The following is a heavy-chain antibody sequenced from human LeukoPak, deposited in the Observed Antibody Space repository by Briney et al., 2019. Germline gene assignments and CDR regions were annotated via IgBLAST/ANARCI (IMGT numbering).Heavy chain of an antibody. CDR3: ARVITAPTV. Sequence: ASVRVSCKASGFTFFTDSYVHWVRQAPGQGLEWMGWINPYSGETHYSHKFQGRVTMTRDTSISALYMELRWLTSDDTATYYCARVITAPTVWGQGTTVTVSS. CDR2: INPYSGET. CDR1: GFTFFTDSY. D-gene: IGHD1-20*01. J-gene: IGHJ6*02. V-gene: IGHV1-2*02.